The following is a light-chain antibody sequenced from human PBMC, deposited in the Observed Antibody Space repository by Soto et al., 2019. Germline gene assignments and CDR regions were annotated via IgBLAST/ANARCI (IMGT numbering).Light chain of an antibody. V-gene: IGKV3-20*01. CDR3: QQYGRSPLLYT. CDR1: QSVTSNF. Sequence: ENVLTQSPATLSLSPGERATLSCRASQSVTSNFLAWYQQKAGQAPRLIIYGASTRAAGVPDRFSGSGSGTDLTLTITGLEPEDFAVYYCQQYGRSPLLYTFGQGTKL. CDR2: GAS. J-gene: IGKJ2*01.